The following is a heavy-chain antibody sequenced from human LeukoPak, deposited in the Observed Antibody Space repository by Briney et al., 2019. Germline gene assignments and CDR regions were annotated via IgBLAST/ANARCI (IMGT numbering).Heavy chain of an antibody. CDR2: ISGSGDNT. CDR1: GFTFSTYV. Sequence: PGGSLRLSCAASGFTFSTYVMSWVRQAPGKGLEWVSGISGSGDNTYYADSVKGRFTVSRDNSKNTLYLQMNSLRAEDTAIYCCAKGSGYDTDFDYWGQGTLDTVSS. CDR3: AKGSGYDTDFDY. J-gene: IGHJ4*02. D-gene: IGHD3-9*01. V-gene: IGHV3-23*01.